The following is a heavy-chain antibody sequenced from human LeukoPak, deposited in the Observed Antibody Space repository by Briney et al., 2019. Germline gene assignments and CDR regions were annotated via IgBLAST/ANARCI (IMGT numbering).Heavy chain of an antibody. CDR2: ISYDGSNK. CDR3: AKDGVEVGMDV. V-gene: IGHV3-30*18. D-gene: IGHD1-1*01. J-gene: IGHJ6*02. Sequence: GGSLRLSCAASGFTFSSYGMHWVRQAPGKGLEWMAVISYDGSNKYYADSVKGRFTISRDNSKNTLYLQMNSLRAEDTAVYYCAKDGVEVGMDVWGQGTTVTVSS. CDR1: GFTFSSYG.